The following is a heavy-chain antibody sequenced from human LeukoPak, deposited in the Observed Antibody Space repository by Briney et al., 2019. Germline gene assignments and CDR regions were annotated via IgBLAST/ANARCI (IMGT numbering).Heavy chain of an antibody. Sequence: ASVKVSCKASGYTFTNYYMHWVRQAPGQGVEWMGIINPSGGSTSYAQKFQDRVTMTRDTSISTAYMELSRLTSDDTALYYCAPLTGDLPFDSWGRGTLVTVSS. CDR1: GYTFTNYY. D-gene: IGHD7-27*01. J-gene: IGHJ4*02. CDR2: INPSGGST. CDR3: APLTGDLPFDS. V-gene: IGHV1-46*01.